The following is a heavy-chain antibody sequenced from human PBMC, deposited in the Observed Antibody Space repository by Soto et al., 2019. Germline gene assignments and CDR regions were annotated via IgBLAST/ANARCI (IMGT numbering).Heavy chain of an antibody. CDR1: GFTFTTYA. D-gene: IGHD6-13*01. CDR2: IASNRRNE. Sequence: PGGSLRLSCAASGFTFTTYAIHWVRQAPGKGLEWVAVIASNRRNEYYADSVKGRFTISRDNAKNLLYLQMNSLRAEDTAVYYCARGGAAAGNLDYYYYMDVWGKGTTVTVSS. V-gene: IGHV3-30*04. J-gene: IGHJ6*03. CDR3: ARGGAAAGNLDYYYYMDV.